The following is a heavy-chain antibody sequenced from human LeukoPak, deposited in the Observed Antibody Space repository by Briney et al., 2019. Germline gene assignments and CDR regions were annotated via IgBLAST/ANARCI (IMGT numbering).Heavy chain of an antibody. J-gene: IGHJ3*02. V-gene: IGHV3-9*01. CDR1: GFTFDDYA. CDR2: ISWNSGSI. Sequence: GGSLRLSCAASGFTFDDYAMHWVRQAPGKGLEWVSGISWNSGSIGYADSVKGRFTISRDNAKNSLYLQMNSLRAEDTAVYYCARVGALLGWAFDIWGQGTMVTVSS. CDR3: ARVGALLGWAFDI. D-gene: IGHD1-26*01.